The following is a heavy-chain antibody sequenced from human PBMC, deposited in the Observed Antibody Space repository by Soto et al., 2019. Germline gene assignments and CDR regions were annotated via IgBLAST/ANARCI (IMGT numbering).Heavy chain of an antibody. Sequence: SETLSLTCTVSGGSISSYYWSWIRQPAGKGLEWIGRIYTSGSTNYNPSLKSRVTMSVDTSKNQFSLKLSSVTAADTAVYYCARDSAAAGTHYYFDYWGQGTLVTVSS. D-gene: IGHD6-13*01. CDR1: GGSISSYY. CDR2: IYTSGST. V-gene: IGHV4-4*07. CDR3: ARDSAAAGTHYYFDY. J-gene: IGHJ4*02.